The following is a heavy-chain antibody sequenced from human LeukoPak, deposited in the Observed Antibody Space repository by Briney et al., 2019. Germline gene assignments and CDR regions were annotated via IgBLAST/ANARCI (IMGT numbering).Heavy chain of an antibody. V-gene: IGHV3-21*01. CDR2: ISSSSSYI. D-gene: IGHD2-15*01. Sequence: GGSLRLSCAASGFTFSSYYMNWVRQVPGKGLEWVSSISSSSSYIYYADSVKGRFTISRDTAKNSLYLQMNSLRAEDTAVYYCARAYCSGGSCYPFDYWGQGTLVTVSS. J-gene: IGHJ4*02. CDR1: GFTFSSYY. CDR3: ARAYCSGGSCYPFDY.